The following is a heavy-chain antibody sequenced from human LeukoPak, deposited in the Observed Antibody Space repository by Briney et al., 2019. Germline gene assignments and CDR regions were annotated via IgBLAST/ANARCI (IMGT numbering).Heavy chain of an antibody. CDR3: ANQGLGSGPFDY. CDR2: IRYDGSNK. CDR1: DFTFSNFG. J-gene: IGHJ4*02. Sequence: QPGGSLRLSCVASDFTFSNFGMHWVRQAPGKGLEWVAFIRYDGSNKYYADSVKGRFTISRDNSKNTLYLQMNSLRAEDTAVYYCANQGLGSGPFDYWGQGTLVTVSS. V-gene: IGHV3-30*02. D-gene: IGHD2-15*01.